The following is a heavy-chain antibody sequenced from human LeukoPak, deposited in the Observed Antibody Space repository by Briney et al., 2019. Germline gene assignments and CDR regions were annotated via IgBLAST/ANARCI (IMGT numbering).Heavy chain of an antibody. D-gene: IGHD4-17*01. V-gene: IGHV1-46*01. J-gene: IGHJ3*02. CDR2: INPSGGST. CDR3: AREMTTVTTSDTGAFDI. Sequence: ASVKVSCKASGYTFTSYYMHWVRQAPGQGLEWMGIINPSGGSTSYAQKFQGRVTMTRDTSTSTVYMELSSLRSEDTAVYYCAREMTTVTTSDTGAFDIWGQGTMVTVSS. CDR1: GYTFTSYY.